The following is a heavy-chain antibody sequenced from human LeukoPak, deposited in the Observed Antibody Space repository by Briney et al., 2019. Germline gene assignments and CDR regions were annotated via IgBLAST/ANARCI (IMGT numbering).Heavy chain of an antibody. J-gene: IGHJ4*02. D-gene: IGHD2-2*01. CDR3: ARDLHIVVVPAAGGSDY. Sequence: SETLSLTCAVSGGSISSTSYYWGWIRQPPGKGLEWIGCIYHSGSTYYNPSLKSRVTISVDTSKNQFSLKLSSVTAADTAVYYCARDLHIVVVPAAGGSDYWGQGTLVTVSS. CDR1: GGSISSTSYY. V-gene: IGHV4-39*07. CDR2: IYHSGST.